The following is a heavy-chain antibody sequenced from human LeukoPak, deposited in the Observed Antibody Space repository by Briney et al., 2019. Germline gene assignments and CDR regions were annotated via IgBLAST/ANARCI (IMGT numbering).Heavy chain of an antibody. D-gene: IGHD1-26*01. V-gene: IGHV3-21*01. CDR2: IGTSGANT. CDR1: GFTFNNYG. J-gene: IGHJ4*02. Sequence: GGSLRFSCAASGFTFNNYGMGWVRQTPGKGLEWVATIGTSGANTYHADSVKGRFTISRDNANNLLYLQMNSLRAEDTAVYYCASGTIVGARGADNWGQGTLVTVSS. CDR3: ASGTIVGARGADN.